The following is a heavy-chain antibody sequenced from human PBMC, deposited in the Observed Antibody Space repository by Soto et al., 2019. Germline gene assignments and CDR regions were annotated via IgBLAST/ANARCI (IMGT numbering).Heavy chain of an antibody. CDR2: IYYSGST. CDR1: GGSISSYY. CDR3: AREAGHGMDV. V-gene: IGHV4-59*01. J-gene: IGHJ6*02. Sequence: PSETLSLTCTVSGGSISSYYWSWIRQPPGKGLEWIGYIYYSGSTNYNPSLKSRVTISVDTSKNQFSLKLSSVTAADTAVYYCAREAGHGMDVWGQGTTVTVSS.